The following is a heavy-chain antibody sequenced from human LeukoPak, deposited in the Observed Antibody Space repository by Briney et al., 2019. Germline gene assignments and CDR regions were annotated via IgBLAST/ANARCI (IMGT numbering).Heavy chain of an antibody. V-gene: IGHV4-34*01. J-gene: IGHJ3*02. CDR2: INHSGGT. Sequence: SETLSLTCAVYGGSFSGYYWSWIRQPPGKGLEWIGEINHSGGTNYNPSLKSRITISVDKSQNQFSLKVMSLTAADTAVYYCARATAFFDIWGQGTMVTVSS. CDR1: GGSFSGYY. CDR3: ARATAFFDI.